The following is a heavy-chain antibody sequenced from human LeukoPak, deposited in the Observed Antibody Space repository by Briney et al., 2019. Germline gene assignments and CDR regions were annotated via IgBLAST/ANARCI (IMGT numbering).Heavy chain of an antibody. V-gene: IGHV4-34*01. Sequence: SETLSLTCAVYGGSFSGYYWSWIRQPPGKGLEWIGEINHSGSTNYNPSLKSRVTISVDTSKNQFSLKLSSVTAADTAVYYCASQDYDFWSGYKPGIFDYWGQGTLVTVSS. CDR1: GGSFSGYY. D-gene: IGHD3-3*01. CDR2: INHSGST. CDR3: ASQDYDFWSGYKPGIFDY. J-gene: IGHJ4*02.